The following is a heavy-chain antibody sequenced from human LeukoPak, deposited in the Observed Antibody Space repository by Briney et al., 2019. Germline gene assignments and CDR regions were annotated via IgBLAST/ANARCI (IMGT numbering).Heavy chain of an antibody. CDR2: MNPNSGST. CDR3: ARGRSTGYPYYFEY. V-gene: IGHV1-8*03. CDR1: GYTFTSYD. J-gene: IGHJ4*02. Sequence: ASVKFSCKASGYTFTSYDINWVRQATGQGLEWMGWMNPNSGSTGYAQKFQGRVTITRNTSISTAYMELSGLRSEDTAVYYCARGRSTGYPYYFEYWGQGTLVTVSS. D-gene: IGHD5-12*01.